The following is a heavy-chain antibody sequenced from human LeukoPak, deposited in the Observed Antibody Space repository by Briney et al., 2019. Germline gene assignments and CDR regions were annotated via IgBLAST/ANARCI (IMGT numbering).Heavy chain of an antibody. D-gene: IGHD6-19*01. CDR2: ISTYNGNT. CDR1: GYTFTSYG. J-gene: IGHJ4*02. CDR3: ARTASGSGWYGGDY. V-gene: IGHV1-18*01. Sequence: ASVKVSCKASGYTFTSYGISWVRQAPGQGLEWIGWISTYNGNTNYAQNLQGRVTMTTDTSTSTAYMELRSLRSDDTAVYFCARTASGSGWYGGDYWGQGTLFTVSS.